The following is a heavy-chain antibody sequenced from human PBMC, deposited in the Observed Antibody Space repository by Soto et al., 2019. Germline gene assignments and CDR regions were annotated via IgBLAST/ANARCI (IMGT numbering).Heavy chain of an antibody. CDR3: AKLGDRYYYDSSGSYLDY. CDR1: GFTFSSYG. CDR2: ISYDGSNK. V-gene: IGHV3-30*18. D-gene: IGHD3-22*01. Sequence: GGSLRLSCAASGFTFSSYGMHWVRQAPGKGLEWVAVISYDGSNKYYADSVKGRFTISRDNSKNTLYLQMNSLRAEDTAVYYCAKLGDRYYYDSSGSYLDYWGQGTLVTVSS. J-gene: IGHJ4*02.